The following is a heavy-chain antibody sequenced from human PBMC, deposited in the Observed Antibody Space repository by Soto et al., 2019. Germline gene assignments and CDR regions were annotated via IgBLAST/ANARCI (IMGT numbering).Heavy chain of an antibody. D-gene: IGHD2-2*01. CDR3: ARDGCDTTSSYECDY. CDR1: GYTFTSYY. CDR2: INPSGGST. V-gene: IGHV1-46*01. Sequence: ASVKVSCKASGYTFTSYYMHWVRQAPGQGLEWMGIINPSGGSTRFAQKFQGRVTLTRDTSTNTVYMELSSLRSDDTAVYYCARDGCDTTSSYECDYWGQGTLVTASS. J-gene: IGHJ4*02.